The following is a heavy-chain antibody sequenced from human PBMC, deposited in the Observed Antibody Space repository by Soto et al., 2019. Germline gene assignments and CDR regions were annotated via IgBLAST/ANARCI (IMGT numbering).Heavy chain of an antibody. V-gene: IGHV3-30*04. J-gene: IGHJ4*02. CDR3: ARDQCFGGGRSCYYVDF. Sequence: QVQLVESGGGVVQPGRSLRLSCAASGFTFTTYAIHWVRQAPGKGLEWVAVISNDGRGKYYADSVKGRFTISRDNSKNTLYLQMKSLRSDDTAVYYCARDQCFGGGRSCYYVDFWGQGTLVTVSS. CDR2: ISNDGRGK. D-gene: IGHD2-15*01. CDR1: GFTFTTYA.